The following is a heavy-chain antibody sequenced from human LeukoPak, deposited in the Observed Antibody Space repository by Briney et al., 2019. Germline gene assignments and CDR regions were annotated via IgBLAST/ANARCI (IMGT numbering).Heavy chain of an antibody. V-gene: IGHV1-2*02. CDR1: GYTFTGYY. Sequence: ASAKVSCKASGYTFTGYYMHWVRQAPGQGLEWMGWINPNSGGTNYAQKFQGRVTMTRDTSISTAYMELSRLRSDDTAVYYCARVECSGGSCFDDYWGRGTLVTVSS. J-gene: IGHJ4*02. CDR2: INPNSGGT. CDR3: ARVECSGGSCFDDY. D-gene: IGHD2-15*01.